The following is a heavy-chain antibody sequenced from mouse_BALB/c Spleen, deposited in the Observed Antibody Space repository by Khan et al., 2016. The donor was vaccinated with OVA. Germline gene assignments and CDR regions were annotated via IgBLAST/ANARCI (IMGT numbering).Heavy chain of an antibody. V-gene: IGHV5-15*02. Sequence: LVESGGGLVQPGGSRKLSCAASGFTFSDYGMAWVRQAPGKGPEWVAFVSSLAYNFYYADTVTGRFTISRENAKNTLYLEMSSLRSEDTAMYYCARGGKGGFAYWGQGTLVTVSA. CDR1: GFTFSDYG. J-gene: IGHJ3*01. CDR3: ARGGKGGFAY. CDR2: VSSLAYNF.